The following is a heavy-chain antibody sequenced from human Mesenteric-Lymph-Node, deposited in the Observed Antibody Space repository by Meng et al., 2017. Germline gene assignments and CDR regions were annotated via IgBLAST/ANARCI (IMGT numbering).Heavy chain of an antibody. CDR2: INWNGGST. CDR3: ARDGGSYSLCDY. Sequence: GGSLRLSCAASGFTFDDYGMSWVRQAPGKGLEWVSGINWNGGSTGYADSVKGRFTISRDNSKNTLYLQMNSLRAEDTAVYYCARDGGSYSLCDYWGQGTLVTVSS. D-gene: IGHD1-26*01. V-gene: IGHV3-20*04. J-gene: IGHJ4*02. CDR1: GFTFDDYG.